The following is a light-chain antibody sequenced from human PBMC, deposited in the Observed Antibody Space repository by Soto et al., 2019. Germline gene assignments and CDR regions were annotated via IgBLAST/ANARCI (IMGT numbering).Light chain of an antibody. J-gene: IGKJ1*01. CDR2: ATS. V-gene: IGKV1-5*03. CDR1: QTLNVW. Sequence: DIQMTQSPSTLSASVGDRVTITSRASQTLNVWLAWYQQKAGKAHKLLIYATSDLERGVASRFRGSGAGTEYAHTITSLQFYDFASYYCQQNFQDSWTVGPGTKVDIK. CDR3: QQNFQDSWT.